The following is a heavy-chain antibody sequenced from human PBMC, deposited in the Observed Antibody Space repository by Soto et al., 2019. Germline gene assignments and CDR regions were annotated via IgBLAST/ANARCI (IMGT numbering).Heavy chain of an antibody. CDR2: ISTYNVDT. D-gene: IGHD3-3*01. V-gene: IGHV1-18*01. CDR1: GYTFTNYG. J-gene: IGHJ6*02. CDR3: ARSIFGVVFYGMDV. Sequence: QVQLVQSGAEVKKPGASVKVSCKASGYTFTNYGINWVRQAPGQGLGWLGWISTYNVDTDNGQKVQGRVTMTTDTSTSTAYMELRSLRSDDTAVYYCARSIFGVVFYGMDVWGQGTTVTVSS.